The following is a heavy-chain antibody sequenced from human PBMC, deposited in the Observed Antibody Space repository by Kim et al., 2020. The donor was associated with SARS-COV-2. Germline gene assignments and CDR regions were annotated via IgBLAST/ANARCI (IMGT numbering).Heavy chain of an antibody. CDR3: ARAPFPWYFDL. Sequence: NYHPSHKGRVIISMDTSQNQFSLKLSSVTAADTAVYYCARAPFPWYFDLWGRGTLVTVSS. V-gene: IGHV4-59*01. J-gene: IGHJ2*01.